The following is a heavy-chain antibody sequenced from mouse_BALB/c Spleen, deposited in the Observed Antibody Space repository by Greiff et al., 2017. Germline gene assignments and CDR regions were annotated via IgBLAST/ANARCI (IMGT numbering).Heavy chain of an antibody. CDR2: IDPANGNT. CDR3: ARRTLRPFDY. D-gene: IGHD3-3*01. CDR1: GFNIKDTY. Sequence: VQLQQSGAELVKPGASVKLSCTASGFNIKDTYMHWVKQRPEQGLEWIGRIDPANGNTKYDPKFQGKATITADTSSNTAYLQRSSLTSEDTAVCYCARRTLRPFDYWGQGTTLTVSS. V-gene: IGHV14-3*02. J-gene: IGHJ2*01.